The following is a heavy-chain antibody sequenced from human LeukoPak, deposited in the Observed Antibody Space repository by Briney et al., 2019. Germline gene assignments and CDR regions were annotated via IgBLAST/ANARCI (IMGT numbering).Heavy chain of an antibody. D-gene: IGHD5-12*01. V-gene: IGHV3-48*03. J-gene: IGHJ6*04. CDR2: ISSSGSTI. CDR3: ARDKRSGYDYYYSYGMDV. Sequence: GGSLRLSCAASGFTFSSYEMNWVRQAPGKGLEWVSYISSSGSTIYYADSVKGRFTISRDNAKNSLYLQMNSLRAEDTAVYYCARDKRSGYDYYYSYGMDVWGKGTTVTVSS. CDR1: GFTFSSYE.